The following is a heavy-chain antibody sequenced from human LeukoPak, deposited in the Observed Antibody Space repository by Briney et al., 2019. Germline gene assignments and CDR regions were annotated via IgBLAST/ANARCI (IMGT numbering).Heavy chain of an antibody. D-gene: IGHD4-11*01. Sequence: ASVKVSCKASGYTFTRYYIHWVRQAPGQGLEWMGIINHSGGSTSYAQKFQGRVTMTRDTSTSTVYMELSSLRSVDTAVYYCAGTDYKTYFDYWGQGTLVTVSS. J-gene: IGHJ4*02. CDR1: GYTFTRYY. CDR2: INHSGGST. CDR3: AGTDYKTYFDY. V-gene: IGHV1-46*03.